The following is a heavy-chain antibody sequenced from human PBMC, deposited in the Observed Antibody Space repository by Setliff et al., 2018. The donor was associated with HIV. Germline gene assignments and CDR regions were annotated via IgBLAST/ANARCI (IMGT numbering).Heavy chain of an antibody. CDR3: ARDQGSGYVNWFDP. V-gene: IGHV4-59*12. CDR1: GGSIGLYY. J-gene: IGHJ5*02. Sequence: SETLSLTCTVSGGSIGLYYWSWIRQPPGKGLEWIGKIYYTGTTYYNPSLKSRLTISVDASPNQLSLKLTSVTVADTAIYYCARDQGSGYVNWFDPWGQGTLVTVSS. CDR2: IYYTGTT. D-gene: IGHD5-18*01.